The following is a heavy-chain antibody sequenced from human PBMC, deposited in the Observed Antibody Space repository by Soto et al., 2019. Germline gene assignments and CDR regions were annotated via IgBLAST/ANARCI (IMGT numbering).Heavy chain of an antibody. CDR2: IKQDGSEK. D-gene: IGHD3-10*01. CDR3: ARDFGELLAPMFDY. CDR1: GFTFSSYW. V-gene: IGHV3-7*01. J-gene: IGHJ4*02. Sequence: EVQLVESGGGLVQPGGSLRLSCAASGFTFSSYWMSWVRQAPGKGLEWVANIKQDGSEKYYVDSVKGRFTISRDNAKNSLYLQMNSLRAEDTAVYYCARDFGELLAPMFDYWGQGTLVTVSS.